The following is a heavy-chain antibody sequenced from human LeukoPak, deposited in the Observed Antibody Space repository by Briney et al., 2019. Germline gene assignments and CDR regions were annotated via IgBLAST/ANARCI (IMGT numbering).Heavy chain of an antibody. V-gene: IGHV3-74*01. Sequence: GGSLRLSCAASGFTFSSYWMHWVRQAPGKGLVWVSRINSDGSSANYADSVKGRFTISRDNSKNTLYLQMNSLRAEDTAVYYCARVLSVAGTSGYYYYGMDVWGQGTTVTVSS. J-gene: IGHJ6*02. CDR1: GFTFSSYW. CDR3: ARVLSVAGTSGYYYYGMDV. D-gene: IGHD6-19*01. CDR2: INSDGSSA.